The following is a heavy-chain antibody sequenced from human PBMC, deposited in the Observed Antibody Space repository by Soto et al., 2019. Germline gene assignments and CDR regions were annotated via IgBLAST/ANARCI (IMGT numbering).Heavy chain of an antibody. CDR2: ISAYNGNT. Sequence: ASVKVSCKASGYTFTSYGISGVRQAPGQGLEWMGWISAYNGNTNYAQKLQGRVTMTTDTSTSTAYMELRSLRSDDTAVYYCARDPGPAAILYYYYGMDVWGQGTTVTVSS. V-gene: IGHV1-18*04. CDR1: GYTFTSYG. J-gene: IGHJ6*02. CDR3: ARDPGPAAILYYYYGMDV. D-gene: IGHD2-2*02.